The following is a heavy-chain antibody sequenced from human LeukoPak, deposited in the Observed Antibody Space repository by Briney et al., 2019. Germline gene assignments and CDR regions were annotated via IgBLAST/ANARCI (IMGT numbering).Heavy chain of an antibody. CDR3: ARPRGWRGDFDY. V-gene: IGHV4-34*01. J-gene: IGHJ4*02. CDR1: GGSFSGYY. Sequence: SETLSLTCAVYGGSFSGYYWSWIRPPPGKGLDWIGEINHSGSTNYHPSLKSRVNISVDTSKTQFTLKLSSVTAADTAVYYCARPRGWRGDFDYWGQGTLVTVSS. D-gene: IGHD2-15*01. CDR2: INHSGST.